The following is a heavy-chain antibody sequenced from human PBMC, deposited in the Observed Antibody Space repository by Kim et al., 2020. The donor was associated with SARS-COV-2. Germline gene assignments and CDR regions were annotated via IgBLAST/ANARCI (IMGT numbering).Heavy chain of an antibody. CDR2: INPNSGGT. Sequence: ASVKVSCKASGYTFTDYYFHWVRQAPGQGLEWMGWINPNSGGTNYAQKFQGRVTMTRDTSISTAYMELSSLRSDDTAVYYCARRKQVVTYYYYYGMDVWGQGNTVTVSS. J-gene: IGHJ6*02. CDR1: GYTFTDYY. V-gene: IGHV1-2*02. D-gene: IGHD6-13*01. CDR3: ARRKQVVTYYYYYGMDV.